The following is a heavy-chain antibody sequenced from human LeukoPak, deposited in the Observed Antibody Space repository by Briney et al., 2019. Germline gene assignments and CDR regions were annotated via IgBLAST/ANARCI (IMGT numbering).Heavy chain of an antibody. D-gene: IGHD5-18*01. CDR1: GYTFTGYY. V-gene: IGHV1-2*02. J-gene: IGHJ5*02. CDR3: ARLLDTSITP. Sequence: ASVKVSCKASGYTFTGYYMHWVRQAPGQGLEWMGWINPNSGGTNYAQKFQGRVTMTRDTSISTAYMELGRLTSDDTAVYYCARLLDTSITPWGQGTLVTVSS. CDR2: INPNSGGT.